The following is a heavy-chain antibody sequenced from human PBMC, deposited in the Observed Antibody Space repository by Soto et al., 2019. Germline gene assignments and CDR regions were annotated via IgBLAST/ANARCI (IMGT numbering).Heavy chain of an antibody. CDR2: ISTSSTYI. CDR1: ELTFSSYN. Sequence: EVQLVESGGGLVKPGGSLRLSCAASELTFSSYNMNWVRQAPGKGLEWVSSISTSSTYIYYADSVKGRFTISRDNAKNSLYLQMNSLRAEDTAVYYCARSFLSKVGKPHYFDYWGQGTLVTVSS. J-gene: IGHJ4*02. V-gene: IGHV3-21*01. CDR3: ARSFLSKVGKPHYFDY.